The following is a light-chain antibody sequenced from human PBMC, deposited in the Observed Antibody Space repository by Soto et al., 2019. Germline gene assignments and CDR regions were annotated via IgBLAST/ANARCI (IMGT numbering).Light chain of an antibody. CDR2: EAS. Sequence: EVVLTQSPATLPLSPGERATLSCRASQGVGTSLAWYQQKPGQAPKLLIYEASNRATGIPARFSGSGSGTDFLLTISSLEPEDSAVYYCQDGSDWSPLTFGGGTKVEIK. J-gene: IGKJ4*01. V-gene: IGKV3D-11*01. CDR1: QGVGTS. CDR3: QDGSDWSPLT.